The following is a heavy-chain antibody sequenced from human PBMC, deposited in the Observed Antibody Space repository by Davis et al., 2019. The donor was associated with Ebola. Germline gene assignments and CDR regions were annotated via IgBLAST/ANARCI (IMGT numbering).Heavy chain of an antibody. D-gene: IGHD6-19*01. CDR2: IYYSGST. CDR3: ARVGYSSGWYRTSDY. Sequence: MPSETLSLTCTVSGGSISSSSYYWGWIRQPPGKGLEWIGSIYYSGSTYYNPSLKSRVTISVDTSKNQFSLKLSSVTAADTAVYYCARVGYSSGWYRTSDYWGQGTLVTVSS. V-gene: IGHV4-39*01. J-gene: IGHJ4*02. CDR1: GGSISSSSYY.